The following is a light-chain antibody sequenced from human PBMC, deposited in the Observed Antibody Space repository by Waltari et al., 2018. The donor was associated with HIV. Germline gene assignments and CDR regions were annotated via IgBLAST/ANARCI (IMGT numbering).Light chain of an antibody. CDR3: QQYYSYPLT. Sequence: DIQMTQSPSTLSASVGDRVTITCRASQSISSWLAWYQQKPGKAPKVLISKASSLESGVPSRFSGIGSGTEFTLTISSLQPDDFATYYCQQYYSYPLTFGGGTKVQIK. CDR1: QSISSW. J-gene: IGKJ4*01. V-gene: IGKV1-5*03. CDR2: KAS.